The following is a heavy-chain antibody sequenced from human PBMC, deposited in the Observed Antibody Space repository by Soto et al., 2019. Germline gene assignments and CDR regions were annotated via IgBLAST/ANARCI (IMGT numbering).Heavy chain of an antibody. V-gene: IGHV1-2*02. J-gene: IGHJ4*02. CDR1: GYAFTGYY. Sequence: QVQPVQSGAEVKKPGASVKVSCKASGYAFTGYYMHWVRQAPGQGLEWMGWINPNSGGTNYAQKFQGRVTMNRDTSFSTAYMELSRLRSDGSAVYYCARDLGPYCTNGVCYFLRGWGGFDCWGQGTLVTVSS. CDR2: INPNSGGT. CDR3: ARDLGPYCTNGVCYFLRGWGGFDC. D-gene: IGHD2-8*01.